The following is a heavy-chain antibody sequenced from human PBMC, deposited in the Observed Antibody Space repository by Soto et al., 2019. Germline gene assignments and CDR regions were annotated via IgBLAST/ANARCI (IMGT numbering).Heavy chain of an antibody. Sequence: QITLKESGPTLVKPTQTLTLTCSFSGFSLTSTAVGVNWIRQPPGKALEWLALIYWDDDNHFSPSLKSRLSVTQDTSKNQVVLTMTNMDPVDTATYYCAHGSGWLSDYWCQGILVTVSS. J-gene: IGHJ4*02. CDR1: GFSLTSTAVG. V-gene: IGHV2-5*02. D-gene: IGHD6-19*01. CDR2: IYWDDDN. CDR3: AHGSGWLSDY.